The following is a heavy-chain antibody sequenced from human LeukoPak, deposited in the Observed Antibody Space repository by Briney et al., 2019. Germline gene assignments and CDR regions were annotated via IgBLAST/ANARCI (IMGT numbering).Heavy chain of an antibody. CDR2: IYYSGST. CDR1: AGSSSSSSYY. J-gene: IGHJ5*02. D-gene: IGHD3-3*01. Sequence: SETLSLTCSVSAGSSSSSSYYWGWIRQPPGKGLEWIGRIYYSGSTYYNPSLKSRVTISVDTSKNQFSLKLSSVTAVDTAVYYCARSVSTYDFWSGPIRWFDPWGQGTLVTVSS. V-gene: IGHV4-39*01. CDR3: ARSVSTYDFWSGPIRWFDP.